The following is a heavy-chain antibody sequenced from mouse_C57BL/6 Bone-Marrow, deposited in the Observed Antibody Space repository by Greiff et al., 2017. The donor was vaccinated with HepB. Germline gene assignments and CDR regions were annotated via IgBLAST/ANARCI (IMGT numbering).Heavy chain of an antibody. D-gene: IGHD1-1*01. J-gene: IGHJ2*01. CDR2: ISYDGSN. CDR1: GYSITSGYY. CDR3: ARDRGNYYGSSYVDY. V-gene: IGHV3-6*01. Sequence: ESGPGLVKPSQSLSLTCSVTGYSITSGYYWNWIRQFPGNKLEWMGYISYDGSNNYNPSLKNRISITRDTSKNQFFLKLNSVTTEDTATYYCARDRGNYYGSSYVDYWGQGTTLTVSS.